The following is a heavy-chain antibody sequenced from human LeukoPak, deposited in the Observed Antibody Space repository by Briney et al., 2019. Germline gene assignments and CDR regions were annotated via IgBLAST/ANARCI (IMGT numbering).Heavy chain of an antibody. CDR1: GYTFTRHY. CDR2: ISPSSGDT. J-gene: IGHJ6*03. V-gene: IGHV1-2*02. Sequence: GASVKVSCKASGYTFTRHYTHWVRQAPGQGLEWMGGISPSSGDTDYSQRFQGRVTMTRDTSISTAYMELSRLRSDDTAVYYCARAAIAVAGDYHYHYMDVWGKGTTVTVSS. D-gene: IGHD6-19*01. CDR3: ARAAIAVAGDYHYHYMDV.